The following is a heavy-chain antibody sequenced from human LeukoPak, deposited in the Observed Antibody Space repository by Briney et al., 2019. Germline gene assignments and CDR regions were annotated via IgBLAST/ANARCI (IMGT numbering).Heavy chain of an antibody. Sequence: LRLSCAASGFTFSSYAMSWVRRAPGKGLEWIGYISHSGSTYYNPSLKSRVTISVDRSTNQFSLTLSSVTTADTAVYYCARGQDSSGWYYYYGMDVWGQGTTVTVSS. CDR2: ISHSGST. CDR1: GFTFSSYA. CDR3: ARGQDSSGWYYYYGMDV. J-gene: IGHJ6*02. D-gene: IGHD6-19*01. V-gene: IGHV4-30-2*01.